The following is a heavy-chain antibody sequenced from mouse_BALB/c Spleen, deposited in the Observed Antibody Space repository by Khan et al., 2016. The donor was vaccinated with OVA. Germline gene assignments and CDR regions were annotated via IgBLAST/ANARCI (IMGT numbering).Heavy chain of an antibody. D-gene: IGHD2-14*01. J-gene: IGHJ4*01. CDR2: IWGGGGT. V-gene: IGHV2-6-4*01. Sequence: QVQLKESGPGLVAPSQSLSITCTVSGFSLSRYNIHWVRQPPGKGLEWLGMIWGGGGTDYNSTLKSRLSISKDNSKSQVFLKMNSLQTDDSAMYYCARAYYRSDGHYAMDYWGQGTSVTVSS. CDR3: ARAYYRSDGHYAMDY. CDR1: GFSLSRYN.